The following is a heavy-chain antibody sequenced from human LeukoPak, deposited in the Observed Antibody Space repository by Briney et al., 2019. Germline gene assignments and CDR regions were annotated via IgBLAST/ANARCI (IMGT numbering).Heavy chain of an antibody. J-gene: IGHJ4*02. CDR1: SSSISSGGYS. V-gene: IGHV4-61*08. D-gene: IGHD3-22*01. Sequence: SQTLSLTCDVSSSSISSGGYSWTWIRQPPGKGLEWIGYFYNSGSTNYNPSLKSRVTISVDTSKNQFSLKLTSVTAADTAVYYCARGDSSGHPAFDYWGQGTLVTVSS. CDR3: ARGDSSGHPAFDY. CDR2: FYNSGST.